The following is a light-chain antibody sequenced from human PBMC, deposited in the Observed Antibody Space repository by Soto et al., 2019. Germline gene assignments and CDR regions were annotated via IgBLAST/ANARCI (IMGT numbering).Light chain of an antibody. J-gene: IGKJ1*01. CDR2: DAS. Sequence: EKVMTQSPATLSVSPGERATLSCRASQSVRSNLAWYQQKPGQPPRLLIYDASTRATGIQSRFSGSGSGTEFTLTISSLKSEDFAVYYCQQYDNWPRTFGQGTKVDIK. CDR3: QQYDNWPRT. V-gene: IGKV3-15*01. CDR1: QSVRSN.